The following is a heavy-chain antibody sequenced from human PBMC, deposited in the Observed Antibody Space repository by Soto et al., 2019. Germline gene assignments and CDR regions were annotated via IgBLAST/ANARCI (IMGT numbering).Heavy chain of an antibody. CDR2: INAGNGNT. D-gene: IGHD2-21*02. J-gene: IGHJ4*02. Sequence: QVMLVQSGAEEKKPGASVKVSCKASGYTFTSYAMHWVRQAPGQRLEWMGWINAGNGNTKYSQKFQGRVTITRATSASTAYMELSSLRAEDRAVDYRARSMVVATALDYWGQGTLVTVSS. V-gene: IGHV1-3*05. CDR3: ARSMVVATALDY. CDR1: GYTFTSYA.